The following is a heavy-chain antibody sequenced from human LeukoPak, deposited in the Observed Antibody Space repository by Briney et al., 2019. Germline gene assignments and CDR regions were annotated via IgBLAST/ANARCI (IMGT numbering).Heavy chain of an antibody. V-gene: IGHV3-7*01. Sequence: GGSLRLSCAASGFTFSDYWMSWVRQAPAKGPEWVANIKQDGSDKYYVDSVKGRFTISRDNAKNALYLQMNSLRAEDTAVYYCARDGRGVVVPAALPPDYWGQGTLVTVSS. CDR1: GFTFSDYW. D-gene: IGHD2-2*01. CDR2: IKQDGSDK. CDR3: ARDGRGVVVPAALPPDY. J-gene: IGHJ4*02.